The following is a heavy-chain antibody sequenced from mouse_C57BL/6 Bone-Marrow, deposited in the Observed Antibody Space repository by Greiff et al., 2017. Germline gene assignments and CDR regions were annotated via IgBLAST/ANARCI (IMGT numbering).Heavy chain of an antibody. CDR2: IYWDDDK. CDR1: GFSLSTSGMG. J-gene: IGHJ2*01. D-gene: IGHD1-1*01. Sequence: QVTLKESGPGILQSSQTLSLTCSFSGFSLSTSGMGVSWIRQPSGKGLEWLAHIYWDDDKRYNPSLKSRLTISKDTSRNQVFLKITSVDTADTATYYCARGGNYYGSFYYFDYWGQGTTLTVSS. V-gene: IGHV8-12*01. CDR3: ARGGNYYGSFYYFDY.